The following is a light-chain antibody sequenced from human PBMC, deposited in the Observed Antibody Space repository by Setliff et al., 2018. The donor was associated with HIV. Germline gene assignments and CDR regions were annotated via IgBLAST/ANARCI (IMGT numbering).Light chain of an antibody. Sequence: QSVLTQPPSVSGAPGQRVTISCTGSSSNIGAGYDVHWYQQRPGTAPKLLIYANSDRPSGVPARFSGSKSGNTASLTISGLQAEDESDYYCTSYTTRSTLVFGGGTKGTVL. J-gene: IGLJ2*01. V-gene: IGLV1-40*01. CDR1: SSNIGAGYD. CDR2: ANS. CDR3: TSYTTRSTLV.